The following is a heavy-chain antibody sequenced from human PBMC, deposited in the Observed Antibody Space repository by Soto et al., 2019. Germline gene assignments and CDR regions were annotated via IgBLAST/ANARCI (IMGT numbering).Heavy chain of an antibody. J-gene: IGHJ6*02. D-gene: IGHD6-13*01. CDR1: GFTFSSYW. CDR3: ARDKSSWYHYYYYGMDV. V-gene: IGHV3-7*01. Sequence: PVGSLRLSCAASGFTFSSYWMSWVRQAPGKGLEWVANIKQDGSEKYYVDSVKGRFTISRDNAKNSLYLQMNSLRAEDTAVYYCARDKSSWYHYYYYGMDVWGQGTTVTVSS. CDR2: IKQDGSEK.